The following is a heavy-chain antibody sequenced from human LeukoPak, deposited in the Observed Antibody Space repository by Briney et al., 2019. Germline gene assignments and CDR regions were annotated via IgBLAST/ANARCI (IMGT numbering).Heavy chain of an antibody. D-gene: IGHD4/OR15-4a*01. CDR2: IYHSGST. CDR3: AREGAYNWFDP. J-gene: IGHJ5*02. CDR1: GGSISSGGYS. V-gene: IGHV4-30-2*01. Sequence: PSETLSLTCAVSGGSISSGGYSWSWIRQPPGKGLEWIGYIYHSGSTYYNPSLKSRVTISADRSKNQFSLKLSSVTAADTAVYYCAREGAYNWFDPWGQGTLVTVSS.